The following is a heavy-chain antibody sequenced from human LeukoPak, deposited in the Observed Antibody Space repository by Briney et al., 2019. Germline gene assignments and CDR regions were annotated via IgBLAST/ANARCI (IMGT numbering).Heavy chain of an antibody. Sequence: PGGSLRLSCAASGFTFNNFALDWVRQAPGKGLEWISRIGPSGVNTYYADSVTGRFTISRDNSKNSLYLQMNSLRAEDTALYYCARQLNLAYWGQGTLVTVSS. CDR1: GFTFNNFA. J-gene: IGHJ4*02. D-gene: IGHD1-1*01. CDR3: ARQLNLAY. V-gene: IGHV3-23*01. CDR2: IGPSGVNT.